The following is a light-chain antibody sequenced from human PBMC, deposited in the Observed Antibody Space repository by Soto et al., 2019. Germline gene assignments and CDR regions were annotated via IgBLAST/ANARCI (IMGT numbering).Light chain of an antibody. J-gene: IGKJ1*01. V-gene: IGKV3-15*01. CDR1: QTVGSN. CDR2: GAS. CDR3: QQYNNWPRT. Sequence: EIVMTQSPATLSVSPGERATLSCRASQTVGSNLAWYQQKPGQVPRLLIYGASTRATGIPARFSGSGSGTEFTLTIRSLQSEDFAVYYCQQYNNWPRTFGQGTKVEIK.